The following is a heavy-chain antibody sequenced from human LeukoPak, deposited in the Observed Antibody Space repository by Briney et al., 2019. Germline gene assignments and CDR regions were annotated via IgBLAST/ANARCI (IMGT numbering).Heavy chain of an antibody. CDR3: GRETDDWYLSFEN. Sequence: GGSLRLSCAASGFTFSNYGMHWVRQAPGKGLEWLAVIWYDGNNEYYADSVKGRCTISRDNSKNTLYLQMDSLRAEDTAVYYCGRETDDWYLSFENGGQGTLVTVSS. CDR1: GFTFSNYG. CDR2: IWYDGNNE. V-gene: IGHV3-33*01. J-gene: IGHJ4*02. D-gene: IGHD3-9*01.